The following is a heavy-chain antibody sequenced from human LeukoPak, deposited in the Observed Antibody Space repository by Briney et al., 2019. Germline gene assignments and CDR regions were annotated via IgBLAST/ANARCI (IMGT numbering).Heavy chain of an antibody. D-gene: IGHD4-23*01. CDR1: GFTFSSYG. CDR3: ARGTWTTVVTLDY. CDR2: IWYDGSNK. J-gene: IGHJ4*02. V-gene: IGHV3-33*01. Sequence: PGGSLRLPCAASGFTFSSYGMHWVRQAPGKGLEWVAVIWYDGSNKYYADSVKGRFTISRDNSKNTLYLQMNSLRAEDTAVYYCARGTWTTVVTLDYWGQGTLVTVSS.